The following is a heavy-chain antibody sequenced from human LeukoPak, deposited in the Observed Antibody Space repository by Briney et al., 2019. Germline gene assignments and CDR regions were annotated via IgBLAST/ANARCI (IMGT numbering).Heavy chain of an antibody. J-gene: IGHJ4*02. V-gene: IGHV3-33*08. CDR1: GFTVSSNY. CDR3: ARAKHDRGTVDTDAYYFDY. D-gene: IGHD1-14*01. Sequence: GGSLRLSCAASGFTVSSNYMSWVRQAPGKGLEWVAVIWYDGSNKYYADSVKGRFTISRDNSKNTLYLQMNSLRAEDTAVYYCARAKHDRGTVDTDAYYFDYWGQGTLVTVSS. CDR2: IWYDGSNK.